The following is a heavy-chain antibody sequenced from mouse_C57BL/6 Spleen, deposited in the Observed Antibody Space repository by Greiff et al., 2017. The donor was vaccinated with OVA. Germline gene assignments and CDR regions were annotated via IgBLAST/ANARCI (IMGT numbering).Heavy chain of an antibody. CDR2: IDPSDSET. V-gene: IGHV1-52*01. J-gene: IGHJ2*01. Sequence: QVQLQQPGAELVRPGSSVKLSCKASGYTSTSYWMHWVKQRPIQGLEWIGNIDPSDSETHYNQKFKDKATLTVDKSSSTAYMQLSSLTSEDSAVYYCARDYYYGSSLYFDYWGQGTTLTVSS. CDR3: ARDYYYGSSLYFDY. CDR1: GYTSTSYW. D-gene: IGHD1-1*01.